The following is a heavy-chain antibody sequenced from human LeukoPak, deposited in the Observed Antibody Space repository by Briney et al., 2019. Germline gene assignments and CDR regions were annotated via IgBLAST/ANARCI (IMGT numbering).Heavy chain of an antibody. CDR1: GGSISSSSYY. J-gene: IGHJ4*02. V-gene: IGHV4-39*07. D-gene: IGHD3-3*01. Sequence: PSETLSLTCTVSGGSISSSSYYWGRVRQPPGKGLECIGRIYYSGSTDSNPSLKSRVTITVDTSKNQFSLKLSSVTAADTAVYYCARDYDFWSGYYINWGQGTLVTVSS. CDR3: ARDYDFWSGYYIN. CDR2: IYYSGST.